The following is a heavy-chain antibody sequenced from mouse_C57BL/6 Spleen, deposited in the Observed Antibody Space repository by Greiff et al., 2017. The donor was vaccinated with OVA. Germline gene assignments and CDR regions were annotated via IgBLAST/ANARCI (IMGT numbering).Heavy chain of an antibody. CDR2: INPNNGGT. CDR3: ARGGGIVYAMDY. Sequence: VQLQQSGPELVKPGASVKISCKASGYTFTDYYMNWVKQSHGKSLEWIGDINPNNGGTSYNQKFKGKATLTVDKSSSTAYMELRSLTSEDSAVYYCARGGGIVYAMDYWGQGTSVTVSS. V-gene: IGHV1-26*01. CDR1: GYTFTDYY. D-gene: IGHD6-1*01. J-gene: IGHJ4*01.